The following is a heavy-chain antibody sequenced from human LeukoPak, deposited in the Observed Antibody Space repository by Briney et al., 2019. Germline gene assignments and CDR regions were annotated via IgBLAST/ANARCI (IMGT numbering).Heavy chain of an antibody. CDR3: ATDGRSSGWYGFDY. V-gene: IGHV3-21*01. Sequence: KSGGSLRLSCAASGFTFSTYSMNWVRQAPGKGLEWVSSITSPVGRIYYADSLKGRITISRDNARSTLYLQMNSLRAEGTAVYYCATDGRSSGWYGFDYWGQGILVTVSS. CDR2: ITSPVGRI. CDR1: GFTFSTYS. J-gene: IGHJ4*01. D-gene: IGHD6-19*01.